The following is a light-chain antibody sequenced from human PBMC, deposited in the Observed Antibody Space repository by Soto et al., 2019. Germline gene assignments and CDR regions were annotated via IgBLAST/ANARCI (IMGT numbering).Light chain of an antibody. V-gene: IGKV1-5*01. CDR3: QQYNTYPRT. CDR2: DAS. J-gene: IGKJ1*01. CDR1: QSIGAW. Sequence: DIQMTQSPSSLSASIGDRITITCRASQSIGAWLAWYQLKPGIAPNLLIYDASSLESGVPSRFSGSGSGTEFTLTINSLQPADFATYFCQQYNTYPRTFGQGTKVDIK.